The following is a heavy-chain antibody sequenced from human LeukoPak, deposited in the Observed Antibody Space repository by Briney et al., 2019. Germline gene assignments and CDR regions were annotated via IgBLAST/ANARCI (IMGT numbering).Heavy chain of an antibody. J-gene: IGHJ5*01. Sequence: SETLSLTCTVSGGSIRSYYWSWIRQPPGKGLEYIGSIYYSGSTNYNPSLKSRVTISVDTSKNQFSLKLSSVTAADTAVYYCARGGYDFWFDSWGQGDLVTVPS. CDR3: ARGGYDFWFDS. CDR1: GGSIRSYY. V-gene: IGHV4-59*01. CDR2: IYYSGST. D-gene: IGHD3-3*01.